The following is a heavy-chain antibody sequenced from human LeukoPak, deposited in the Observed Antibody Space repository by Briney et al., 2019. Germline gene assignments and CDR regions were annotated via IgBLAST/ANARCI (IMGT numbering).Heavy chain of an antibody. J-gene: IGHJ4*02. CDR2: IFYSGST. Sequence: SETLSLTCTVSSGSISTSNYYWGWVRQPPGKALEWIGNIFYSGSTYYSPSLKSRVTISLDTSKNQFSLKLSSVTAADTAVYYCARGLKERARPRRNYYFDYWGQGTLVTVSS. CDR3: ARGLKERARPRRNYYFDY. D-gene: IGHD1-26*01. CDR1: SGSISTSNYY. V-gene: IGHV4-39*07.